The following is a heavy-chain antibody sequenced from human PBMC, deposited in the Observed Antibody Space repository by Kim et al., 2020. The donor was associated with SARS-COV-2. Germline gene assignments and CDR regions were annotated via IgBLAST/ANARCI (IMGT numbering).Heavy chain of an antibody. Sequence: SRVTISVDTSKNQFCLKLSSVTAADTAVYYCARDQGYYYDSSGYSDAFDIWGQGTMVTVSS. V-gene: IGHV4-59*01. CDR3: ARDQGYYYDSSGYSDAFDI. J-gene: IGHJ3*02. D-gene: IGHD3-22*01.